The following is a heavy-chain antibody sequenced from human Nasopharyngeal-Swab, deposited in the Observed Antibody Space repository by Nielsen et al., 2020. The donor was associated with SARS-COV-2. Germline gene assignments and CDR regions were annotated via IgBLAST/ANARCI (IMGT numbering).Heavy chain of an antibody. D-gene: IGHD2-15*01. CDR2: IIPVFGTT. CDR1: GGTFNSYA. CDR3: ARESGSPQYSAYYMDV. V-gene: IGHV1-69*06. J-gene: IGHJ6*03. Sequence: SVKVSCKPSGGTFNSYAFSWVRQAPGQGLEWMGRIIPVFGTTNYAQDFQGRVTITADNSTATAYMQLSSLRSEDTAVYYCARESGSPQYSAYYMDVWGKGTAVTVSS.